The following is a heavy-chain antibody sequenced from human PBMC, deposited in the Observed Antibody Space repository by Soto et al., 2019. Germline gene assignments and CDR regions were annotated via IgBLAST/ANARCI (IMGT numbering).Heavy chain of an antibody. CDR3: ARGDVFDL. Sequence: QVQLQESGPGLVKPSETVSLICTVSGDSISGYYWSWIRQPAGKGLEWIGRIYSSGNANYNPSLKIRVSMSVDMAKNQFSLKVTSVTAADTAMYYCARGDVFDLWGQGTKVTVSS. CDR1: GDSISGYY. J-gene: IGHJ3*01. CDR2: IYSSGNA. V-gene: IGHV4-4*07.